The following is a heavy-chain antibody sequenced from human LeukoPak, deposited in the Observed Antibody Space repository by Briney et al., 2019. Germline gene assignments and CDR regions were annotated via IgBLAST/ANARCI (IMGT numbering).Heavy chain of an antibody. CDR1: AFSFSSYS. CDR3: ARLDAAXRVLNA. V-gene: IGHV3-7*03. CDR2: VNIDGTEQ. J-gene: IGHJ3*01. Sequence: GGALRLSCASSAFSFSSYSISWVRQAPGKGLEWVANVNIDGTEQHFVDAVEGRFTISRSNAKRSRFLEMKSLKGYDTCAYYSARLDAAXRVLNAXGQGTMVSVSS. D-gene: IGHD2-15*01.